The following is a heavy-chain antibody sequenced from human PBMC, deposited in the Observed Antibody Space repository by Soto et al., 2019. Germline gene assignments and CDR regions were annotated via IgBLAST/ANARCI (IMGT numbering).Heavy chain of an antibody. CDR3: ARSPRKSIAARPVDH. J-gene: IGHJ4*02. D-gene: IGHD6-6*01. Sequence: QGLCYGCSGVTCVACSMNWVRKAPGKGLEWVSFISGSGDTKYYADSVKGRFTISRDNSKNTLYLQMNSLRAEDTAVYYCARSPRKSIAARPVDHWGQGTLVTGSS. CDR2: ISGSGDTK. V-gene: IGHV3-48*01. CDR1: GVTCVACS.